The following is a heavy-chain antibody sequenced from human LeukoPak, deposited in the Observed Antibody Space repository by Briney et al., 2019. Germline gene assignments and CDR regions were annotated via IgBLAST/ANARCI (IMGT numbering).Heavy chain of an antibody. Sequence: SETLSLTCTVSGGSISSGSYYWSWIRQPAGKGLEGIGRIYTSGSNNYNPSLKSRVTISVDTSQNQFSLKLSSLTAADTAVYYCARAFFGYSSSAVGDWGQGTLVTVSS. D-gene: IGHD6-6*01. CDR2: IYTSGSN. J-gene: IGHJ4*02. V-gene: IGHV4-61*02. CDR1: GGSISSGSYY. CDR3: ARAFFGYSSSAVGD.